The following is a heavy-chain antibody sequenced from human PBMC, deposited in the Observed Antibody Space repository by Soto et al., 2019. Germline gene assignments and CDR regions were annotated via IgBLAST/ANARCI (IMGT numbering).Heavy chain of an antibody. V-gene: IGHV3-30*18. D-gene: IGHD3-16*01. CDR3: DKDLQGGRDY. CDR1: GFTFSSYG. CDR2: ISYDGSNK. Sequence: QVQLVESGGGVVQPGRTLRLSCAASGFTFSSYGMHWVRQAPGKGVEWVAVISYDGSNKYYADSVKGRFTISRDNSKNTGYLQRNSLRAEDTAVYYCDKDLQGGRDYWGQGTRGTFS. J-gene: IGHJ4*02.